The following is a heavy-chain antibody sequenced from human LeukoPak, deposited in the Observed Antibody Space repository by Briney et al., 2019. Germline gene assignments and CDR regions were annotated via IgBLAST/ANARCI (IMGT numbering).Heavy chain of an antibody. CDR1: GFTLSSYW. D-gene: IGHD2-8*02. Sequence: GGSLRLSCAASGFTLSSYWMHWVRQVPGKGLVWVSRIDTDASKTNYADSVKGRFTISRDNAKNTLYLQMNSLRAEDTAVYYCTRGLLGIDYWGQGTLVTVSS. V-gene: IGHV3-74*01. J-gene: IGHJ4*02. CDR3: TRGLLGIDY. CDR2: IDTDASKT.